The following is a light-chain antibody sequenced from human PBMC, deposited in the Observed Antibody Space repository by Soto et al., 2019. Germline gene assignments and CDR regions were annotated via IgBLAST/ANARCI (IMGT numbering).Light chain of an antibody. CDR2: EAS. CDR1: STDFVSYNR. J-gene: IGLJ1*01. Sequence: TQPPSVSGSPGQSVTISGTGTSTDFVSYNRVSWYQQPPGTAPKLIIYEASNRRSGVPDRFSGSKSGNTASLTISGLQAADEAGYYCSLDTSENTYVFGTGPKVTVL. V-gene: IGLV2-18*01. CDR3: SLDTSENTYV.